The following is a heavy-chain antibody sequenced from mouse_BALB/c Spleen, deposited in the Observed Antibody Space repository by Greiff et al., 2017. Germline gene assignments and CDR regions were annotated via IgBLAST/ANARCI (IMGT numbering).Heavy chain of an antibody. V-gene: IGHV2-2*02. CDR3: GYDGASGLFDV. CDR1: GFSLTSYG. CDR2: IWSGGST. D-gene: IGHD2-14*01. J-gene: IGHJ1*01. Sequence: VKLVESGPGLVQPSQSLSITCTVSGFSLTSYGVHWVRQSPGTGLEWLGVIWSGGSTDYNAAFISRLSISKDNSKSQVFFKMNSLQANDTAIYYCGYDGASGLFDVWGAGTTVTVSS.